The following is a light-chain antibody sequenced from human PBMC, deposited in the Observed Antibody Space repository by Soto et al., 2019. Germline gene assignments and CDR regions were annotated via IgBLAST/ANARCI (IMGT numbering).Light chain of an antibody. CDR3: QSYDSSLSGWV. Sequence: QSVLTQPPSVSGAPGQRVTISCTGSSSNIGAGYDVHWYQQLPGTAPKLLIYGYRNRPSGVPDRFSGSQSGTSASLAITGLQAEDEADYYCQSYDSSLSGWVFGGGTQLTVL. CDR2: GYR. V-gene: IGLV1-40*01. CDR1: SSNIGAGYD. J-gene: IGLJ7*01.